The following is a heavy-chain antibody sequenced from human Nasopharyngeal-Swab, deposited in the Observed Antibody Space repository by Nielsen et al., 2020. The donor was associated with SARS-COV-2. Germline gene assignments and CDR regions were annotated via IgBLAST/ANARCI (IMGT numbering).Heavy chain of an antibody. D-gene: IGHD2-15*01. V-gene: IGHV4-39*01. J-gene: IGHJ4*02. CDR3: ARQLRIVVVVAANPAGVDY. CDR2: IYYSGST. Sequence: WIRQAPGKGLEWIGSIYYSGSTYYNPSLKSRVTISVDTSKNQFSLKLSSVTAADTAVYYCARQLRIVVVVAANPAGVDYWGQGTLVTVSS.